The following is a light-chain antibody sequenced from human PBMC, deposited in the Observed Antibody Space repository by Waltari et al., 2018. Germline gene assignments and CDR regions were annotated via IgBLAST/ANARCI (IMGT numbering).Light chain of an antibody. Sequence: DIQMTQSPSSVSASVGDRLTITCRASQSISSWLAWYQQKPGKAPKLLIYATSSLQSGVPSRFSGSGSGTDFALTISSLQPEDFATYYCQQANSFPPTFGQGTKVEIK. CDR3: QQANSFPPT. CDR2: ATS. V-gene: IGKV1-12*01. CDR1: QSISSW. J-gene: IGKJ1*01.